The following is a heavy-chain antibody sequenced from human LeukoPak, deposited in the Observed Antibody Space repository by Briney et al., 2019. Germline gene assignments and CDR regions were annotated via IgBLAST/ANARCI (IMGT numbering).Heavy chain of an antibody. V-gene: IGHV3-33*08. J-gene: IGHJ6*02. D-gene: IGHD3-10*01. CDR3: ARRVRGSYGMDV. CDR2: IWYDGSNK. CDR1: GFTFRNYV. Sequence: PGGSLRLSCAASGFTFRNYVIHWVRQAPGKGLEWVAVIWYDGSNKYYADSVKGRFTISRDNSKNTLYLQMNSLRAEDTAVYYCARRVRGSYGMDVWGQGTTVTVSS.